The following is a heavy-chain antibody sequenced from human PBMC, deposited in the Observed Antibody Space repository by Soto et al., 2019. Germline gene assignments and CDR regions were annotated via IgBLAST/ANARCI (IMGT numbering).Heavy chain of an antibody. CDR2: IRGSGDST. CDR3: AKGGRPTASWYGGY. D-gene: IGHD6-13*01. Sequence: GVSLRLSCAASGFTFSSYAMTWVRQAPGKGLEWVSSIRGSGDSTHTADSVKGRFTISRDNAKNTLYLQLNSLTGDDTALYYCAKGGRPTASWYGGYWGQGTLVTVSS. CDR1: GFTFSSYA. J-gene: IGHJ4*02. V-gene: IGHV3-23*01.